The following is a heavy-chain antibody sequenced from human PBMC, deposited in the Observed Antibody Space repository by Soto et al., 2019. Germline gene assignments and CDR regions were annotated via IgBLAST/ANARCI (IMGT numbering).Heavy chain of an antibody. CDR2: INHSGST. CDR1: GGSFSGYY. Sequence: SETLSLTCAVYGGSFSGYYWSWIRQPPGKGLEWIGEINHSGSTNYNPSPKSRVTISVDTSKNQFSLKLSSVTAADTAVYYCARMKDVDIVATITGAYYYYYGMDVWGQGTTVTVSS. D-gene: IGHD5-12*01. V-gene: IGHV4-34*01. CDR3: ARMKDVDIVATITGAYYYYYGMDV. J-gene: IGHJ6*02.